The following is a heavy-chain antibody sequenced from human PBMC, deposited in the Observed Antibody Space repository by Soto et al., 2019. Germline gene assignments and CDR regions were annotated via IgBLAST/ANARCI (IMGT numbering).Heavy chain of an antibody. CDR2: INHSGST. J-gene: IGHJ5*02. CDR1: GGSFSGYY. Sequence: SETLSLTCAVYGGSFSGYYWSWIRQPPGKGLEWIGEINHSGSTNYNPSLKSRVTISVDTSKNQFSLKLSSVTAADTAVYYCARHKVPLRSLNWFDPWGQGTLVTSPQ. CDR3: ARHKVPLRSLNWFDP. V-gene: IGHV4-34*01.